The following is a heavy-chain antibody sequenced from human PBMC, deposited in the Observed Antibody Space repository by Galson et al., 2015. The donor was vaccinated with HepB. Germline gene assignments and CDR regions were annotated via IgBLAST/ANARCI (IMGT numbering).Heavy chain of an antibody. CDR3: AKTYYYDSSGRAISDS. V-gene: IGHV3-23*01. J-gene: IGHJ5*01. D-gene: IGHD3-22*01. CDR2: ISGSGGYT. CDR1: GFTFSSYA. Sequence: SLRLSCAASGFTFSSYAMSWVRQAPGKGLEWVSTISGSGGYTYYADSVKGRFTISRDNSKNTLYLQMNSLRAEDTAVYYCAKTYYYDSSGRAISDSWGQGTLVTVSS.